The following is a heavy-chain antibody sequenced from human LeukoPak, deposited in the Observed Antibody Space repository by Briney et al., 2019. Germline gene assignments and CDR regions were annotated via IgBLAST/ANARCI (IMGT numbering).Heavy chain of an antibody. CDR2: INRDGSST. Sequence: PGGSLRLSCAASGFTFSTYWMHWVRQPPGKGLVWVSRINRDGSSTTYADFVKGRFTSSSDNAKKTIYLQMNGLRAEYTAVDYCAKVGNGPELDFWGQGTLVTVSS. CDR3: AKVGNGPELDF. CDR1: GFTFSTYW. J-gene: IGHJ4*02. V-gene: IGHV3-74*01. D-gene: IGHD2-8*01.